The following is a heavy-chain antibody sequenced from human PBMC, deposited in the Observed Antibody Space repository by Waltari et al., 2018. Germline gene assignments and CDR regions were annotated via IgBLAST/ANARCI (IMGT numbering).Heavy chain of an antibody. J-gene: IGHJ4*02. CDR2: SRNKGNSDSA. CDR3: ARDYWGSYEY. CDR1: GFTWSDYE. V-gene: IGHV3-72*01. D-gene: IGHD1-26*01. Sequence: EVQLVESGGGLVQPGGSLRLSCAASGFTWSDYEMDWVRQAPGKGLEWVGRSRNKGNSDSAEYAASVKDRFTISRDESKSSVYLYMSSLKSEDTAVYYCARDYWGSYEYWGQGSHVTVSS.